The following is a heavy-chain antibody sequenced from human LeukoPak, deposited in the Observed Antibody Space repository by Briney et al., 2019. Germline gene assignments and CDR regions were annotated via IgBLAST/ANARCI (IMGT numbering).Heavy chain of an antibody. CDR1: GGTFSSYA. V-gene: IGHV1-69*04. J-gene: IGHJ4*02. CDR2: IIPILGIA. D-gene: IGHD6-6*01. CDR3: ARVNKYSSSPSDC. Sequence: SVKVSCKASGGTFSSYAISWVRQAPGQGLEWMGRIIPILGIANYAQKFQGRVTITADKSTSTAYMELSSLRSEDTAVYYCARVNKYSSSPSDCWGQGTLVTVSS.